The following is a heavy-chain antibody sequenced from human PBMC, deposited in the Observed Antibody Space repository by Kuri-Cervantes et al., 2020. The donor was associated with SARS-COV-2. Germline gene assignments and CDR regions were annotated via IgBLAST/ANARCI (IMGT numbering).Heavy chain of an antibody. CDR1: GFTFSSYA. J-gene: IGHJ4*02. Sequence: GGSLRLSCAASGFTFSSYAMHWVRQAPGKGLEYVSAISSNGGSTYYANSVKGRFTISRDNSKNTLYLQMGSLRAEDTAVYYCARRRGSSLSRWDYWGQGTLVTVSS. D-gene: IGHD6-13*01. V-gene: IGHV3-64*01. CDR3: ARRRGSSLSRWDY. CDR2: ISSNGGST.